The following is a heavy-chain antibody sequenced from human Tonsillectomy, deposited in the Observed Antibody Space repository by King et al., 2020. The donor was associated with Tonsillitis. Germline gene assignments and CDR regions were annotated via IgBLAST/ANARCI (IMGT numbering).Heavy chain of an antibody. CDR3: AKGGNYGGTSLWVYFDY. CDR2: ISWNSGSI. Sequence: VQLVESGGGLVQPGRSLRLSCAASGFTFDDYAMHWVRQAPGKGLEWVSGISWNSGSIGYADSVKGRFTISRDNAKNSLYLQMNSLRAEDTALYYCAKGGNYGGTSLWVYFDYWGQGTLVTVSS. D-gene: IGHD4-23*01. CDR1: GFTFDDYA. V-gene: IGHV3-9*01. J-gene: IGHJ4*02.